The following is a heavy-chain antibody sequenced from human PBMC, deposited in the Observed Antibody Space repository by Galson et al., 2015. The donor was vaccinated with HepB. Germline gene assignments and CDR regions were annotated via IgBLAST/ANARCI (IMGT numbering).Heavy chain of an antibody. CDR3: ARDRVVAVPPFGYYYHGLDV. V-gene: IGHV1-18*04. J-gene: IGHJ6*02. D-gene: IGHD2-15*01. CDR1: GYTFSSYG. Sequence: SVKVSCKASGYTFSSYGISWVRQAPGQGLEWMGWISVYKGNTNYAQKVQGRVTMTTDTSTSTVYMELRSLRSDDTAVYYWARDRVVAVPPFGYYYHGLDVWGQGTTVTVSS. CDR2: ISVYKGNT.